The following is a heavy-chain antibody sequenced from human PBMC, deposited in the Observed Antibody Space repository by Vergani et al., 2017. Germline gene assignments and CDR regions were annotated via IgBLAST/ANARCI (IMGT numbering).Heavy chain of an antibody. V-gene: IGHV4-31*03. D-gene: IGHD2-21*02. Sequence: QVQLQESGPGLVKASQTLSLTCSVSGAYVGSGGYYWSWIRQPPGKGLEWIGEINHSGSTDYNPSLQSRVIISVDTSKNQFSLKLSSVTAADTAVYYCARVGHLVAVTGEGPSLDLWGRGTLVTVSS. CDR1: GAYVGSGGYY. CDR3: ARVGHLVAVTGEGPSLDL. CDR2: INHSGST. J-gene: IGHJ2*01.